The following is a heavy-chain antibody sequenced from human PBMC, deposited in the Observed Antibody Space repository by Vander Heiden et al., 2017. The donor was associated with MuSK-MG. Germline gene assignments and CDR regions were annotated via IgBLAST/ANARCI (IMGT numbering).Heavy chain of an antibody. V-gene: IGHV1-8*01. CDR3: ARTSELRFLEWLLWVWYFDL. CDR2: MNPNSGNT. D-gene: IGHD3-3*01. CDR1: GYTFTSYD. J-gene: IGHJ2*01. Sequence: QVQLVQSGAEVKKPGASVNVSCKASGYTFTSYDSNWVRQATGQGLEWMGWMNPNSGNTGYAQKFQGRVTMTRNTSISTAYMELSSLRSEDTAVYYCARTSELRFLEWLLWVWYFDLWGRGTLVTVSS.